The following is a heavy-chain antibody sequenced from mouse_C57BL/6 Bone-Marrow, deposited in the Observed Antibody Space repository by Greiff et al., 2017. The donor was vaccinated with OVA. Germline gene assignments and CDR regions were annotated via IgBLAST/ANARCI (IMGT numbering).Heavy chain of an antibody. CDR3: AREGFYYYGSSWFAY. Sequence: QVQLQQPGAELVKPGASVKLSCKASGYTFNSYWMQWVKQRPGQGLEWIGEIDPSDSYTNYNQKFKGKATLTVDTSSSTAYMQLSSLTSEDSAVYYCAREGFYYYGSSWFAYWGQGTLVTVSA. J-gene: IGHJ3*01. V-gene: IGHV1-50*01. CDR1: GYTFNSYW. D-gene: IGHD1-1*01. CDR2: IDPSDSYT.